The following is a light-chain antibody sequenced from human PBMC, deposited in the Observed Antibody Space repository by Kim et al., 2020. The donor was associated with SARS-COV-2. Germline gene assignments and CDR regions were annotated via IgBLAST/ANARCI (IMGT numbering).Light chain of an antibody. Sequence: QSALTQPASVSGSPGQSITISCTGTSSDVGGYNYVSWYQQHPGKAPKLMIYDVSNRTSGVSNRFSGSKSGNTASLTISGLQAEDEADYYCSSYTSSSTRVFGGGTQLTAL. CDR2: DVS. CDR1: SSDVGGYNY. V-gene: IGLV2-14*03. CDR3: SSYTSSSTRV. J-gene: IGLJ3*02.